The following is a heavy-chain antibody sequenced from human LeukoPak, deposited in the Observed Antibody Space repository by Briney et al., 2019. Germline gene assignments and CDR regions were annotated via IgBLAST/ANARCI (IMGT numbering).Heavy chain of an antibody. J-gene: IGHJ4*02. Sequence: PGGSLRLSCAASGFSFSSYGMHWVRQAPGKGLEGVAVISYDGSSNYYADSVKGRFTISRDNSKNTLYLQMNSLRGEDTAVYYCAREDNRGVRLIDYWGQGALVTVSS. CDR1: GFSFSSYG. CDR2: ISYDGSSN. CDR3: AREDNRGVRLIDY. D-gene: IGHD5-12*01. V-gene: IGHV3-30*03.